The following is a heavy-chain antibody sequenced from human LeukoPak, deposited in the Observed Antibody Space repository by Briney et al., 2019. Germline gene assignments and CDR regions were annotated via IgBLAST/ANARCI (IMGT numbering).Heavy chain of an antibody. Sequence: ASVKVSCKASGGTFSSYAISWVRQAPGQGLEWMGGIIPIFGTANYAQKFQGRVTITADESTSTAYMELSSLRSEDTAVYYCARDMRPRFGEFPSDYWGQGTLVTVSS. CDR3: ARDMRPRFGEFPSDY. V-gene: IGHV1-69*01. J-gene: IGHJ4*02. CDR1: GGTFSSYA. D-gene: IGHD3-10*01. CDR2: IIPIFGTA.